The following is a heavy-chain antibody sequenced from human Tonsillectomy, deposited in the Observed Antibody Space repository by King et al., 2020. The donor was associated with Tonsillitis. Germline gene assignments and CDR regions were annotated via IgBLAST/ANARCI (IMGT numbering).Heavy chain of an antibody. Sequence: EVQLVESGGGLVQPGGSLRLSCAASGFTFSSFAMTWVRQAPGKGLEWVSSISDSAGGTYYAEYVNGRFTISRDNSKNTLYLQVNGLRAEDTAVYYCAKLLRSGYHLYYMDVWGKGTTVTVSS. CDR3: AKLLRSGYHLYYMDV. CDR2: ISDSAGGT. CDR1: GFTFSSFA. D-gene: IGHD3-3*01. J-gene: IGHJ6*03. V-gene: IGHV3-23*04.